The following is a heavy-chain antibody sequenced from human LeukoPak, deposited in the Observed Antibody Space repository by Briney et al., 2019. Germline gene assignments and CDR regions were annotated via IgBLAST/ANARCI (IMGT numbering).Heavy chain of an antibody. Sequence: GGSLRLSCAASGFTFSSYWMSWVRQAPGKGLEWVANIRQDGSEKYYVDSVKGRFTISRDNSKHTVSLQMNSLRGEDTAVYYCARAGYYYDRIGAFDIWGQGTMVTVSS. V-gene: IGHV3-7*01. D-gene: IGHD3-22*01. CDR1: GFTFSSYW. CDR2: IRQDGSEK. J-gene: IGHJ3*02. CDR3: ARAGYYYDRIGAFDI.